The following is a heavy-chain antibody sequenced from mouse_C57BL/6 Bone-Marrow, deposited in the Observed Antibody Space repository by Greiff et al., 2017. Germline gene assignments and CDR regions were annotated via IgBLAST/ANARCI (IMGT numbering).Heavy chain of an antibody. J-gene: IGHJ2*01. D-gene: IGHD1-1*01. V-gene: IGHV14-1*01. CDR3: TSPYYYGSSYGY. CDR1: GFNIKDYY. CDR2: IDPADGDT. Sequence: EVQLQESGAELVRPGASVKLSCTASGFNIKDYYMHWVKQRPEQGLEWIGRIDPADGDTEYAPKFPGKATMTADTSSNTANLHLSSLTSEDTAVSYCTSPYYYGSSYGYWGQGTTLTVSS.